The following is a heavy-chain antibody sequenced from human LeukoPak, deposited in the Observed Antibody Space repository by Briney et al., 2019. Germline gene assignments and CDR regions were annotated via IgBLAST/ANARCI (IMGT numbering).Heavy chain of an antibody. J-gene: IGHJ2*01. Sequence: PSETLSLTCTVSGGSISSYYWSWIRQPPGKGLEWIGYIYYSGSTNYNPSLKSRVTISVDTSENQFSLKLSSVTAADTAVYYCARGADCGGDCLEYFDLWGRGTLVTVSS. CDR3: ARGADCGGDCLEYFDL. CDR1: GGSISSYY. CDR2: IYYSGST. D-gene: IGHD2-21*02. V-gene: IGHV4-59*01.